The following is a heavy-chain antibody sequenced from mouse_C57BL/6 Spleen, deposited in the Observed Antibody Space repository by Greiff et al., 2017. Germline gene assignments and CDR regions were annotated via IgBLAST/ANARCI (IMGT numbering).Heavy chain of an antibody. V-gene: IGHV14-4*01. J-gene: IGHJ3*01. CDR1: GFNIKDDY. CDR2: IDPENGDT. Sequence: VHVKQSGAELVRPGASVKLSCTASGFNIKDDYMHWVKQRPEQGLEWIGWIDPENGDTEYASKFQGKATITADTSSNTAYLQLSSLTSEDTAVYYCTRAQAYWGQGTLVTVSA. CDR3: TRAQAY. D-gene: IGHD3-2*02.